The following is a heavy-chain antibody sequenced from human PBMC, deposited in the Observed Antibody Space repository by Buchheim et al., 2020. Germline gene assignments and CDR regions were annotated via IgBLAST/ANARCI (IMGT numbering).Heavy chain of an antibody. V-gene: IGHV3-48*01. Sequence: EVQLVESGGGLVQSGGSLRLSCAASGFTFGSYGMNWVRQAPGKGLEWLSYISSSSGSRYYADSLMGRFTISSDNAKNSLYLQMNSLRVEDTAVYYCAREAATGWLDPWGQGTL. J-gene: IGHJ5*02. CDR3: AREAATGWLDP. CDR2: ISSSSGSR. CDR1: GFTFGSYG. D-gene: IGHD6-25*01.